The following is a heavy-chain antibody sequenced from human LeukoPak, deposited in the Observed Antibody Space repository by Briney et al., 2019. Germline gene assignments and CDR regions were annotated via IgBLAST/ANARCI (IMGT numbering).Heavy chain of an antibody. CDR3: ARGSTDQAKMVYAINYYYYMDV. CDR2: IIPIFGTA. Sequence: SVKVSCKASGGTFSSYAISWVRQAPGQGLEWMGGIIPIFGTANHAQKFQGRVTITADESTSTAYMELSSLRSEDTAVYYCARGSTDQAKMVYAINYYYYMDVWGKGTTVTVSS. J-gene: IGHJ6*03. V-gene: IGHV1-69*13. CDR1: GGTFSSYA. D-gene: IGHD2-8*01.